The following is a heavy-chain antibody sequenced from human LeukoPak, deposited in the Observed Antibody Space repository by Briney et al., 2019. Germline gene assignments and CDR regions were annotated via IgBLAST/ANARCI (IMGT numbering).Heavy chain of an antibody. Sequence: GGSLRLSCAASGFTFSSYAMSWVRQAPGKGLEWVSAISGSGGSTYYADSVKGRFTISRDNSKNTLYLQMNSLRAGDTAVYYCAKDLGFSTGWYWGQGTLVTLSS. CDR3: AKDLGFSTGWY. CDR2: ISGSGGST. CDR1: GFTFSSYA. V-gene: IGHV3-23*01. D-gene: IGHD6-19*01. J-gene: IGHJ4*02.